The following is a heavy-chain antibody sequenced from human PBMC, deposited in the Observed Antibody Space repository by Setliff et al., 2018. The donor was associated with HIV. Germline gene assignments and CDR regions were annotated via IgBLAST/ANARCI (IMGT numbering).Heavy chain of an antibody. CDR3: AKDHGSKSTYYFDS. CDR1: GFTFSSYG. J-gene: IGHJ4*02. CDR2: IRYDGSNK. D-gene: IGHD6-13*01. V-gene: IGHV3-30*02. Sequence: PGGSLRLSCAASGFTFSSYGMHWVRQAPGKGLEWVAFIRYDGSNKYYADSVKGRFTISRDNSKNTLYLQMNSLRAEDTAVYYCAKDHGSKSTYYFDSWGQGTLVTVSS.